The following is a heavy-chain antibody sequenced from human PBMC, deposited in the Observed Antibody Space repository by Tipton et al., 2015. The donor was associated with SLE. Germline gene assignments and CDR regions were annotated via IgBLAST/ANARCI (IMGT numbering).Heavy chain of an antibody. Sequence: TLSLTCAVSGYSISSGYYWGWIRQPPGKGLEWIGSIYHSGSTYYNPSLKSRVTISVDTSKNQFSLKLSSVTAADTAVYYCARGIVLMATVWWQQLVRGHWFDPWGQGTLVTVSS. V-gene: IGHV4-38-2*01. J-gene: IGHJ5*02. CDR1: GYSISSGYY. CDR3: ARGIVLMATVWWQQLVRGHWFDP. D-gene: IGHD6-13*01. CDR2: IYHSGST.